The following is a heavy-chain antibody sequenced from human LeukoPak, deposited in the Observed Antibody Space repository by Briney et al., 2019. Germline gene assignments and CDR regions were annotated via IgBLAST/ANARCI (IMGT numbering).Heavy chain of an antibody. CDR3: ARSGGGFWSGYYKHDYYYQYLDV. V-gene: IGHV4-39*07. CDR2: IYYSGST. D-gene: IGHD3-3*01. J-gene: IGHJ6*03. Sequence: PSETLSLTCTVSGGSISSSSYYWGWIRQPPGKGLEWIGSIYYSGSTYYNPSLKSRVTISVDTSKNQFSLKLNSVTAADTAVYYCARSGGGFWSGYYKHDYYYQYLDVWGKGTTVTVSS. CDR1: GGSISSSSYY.